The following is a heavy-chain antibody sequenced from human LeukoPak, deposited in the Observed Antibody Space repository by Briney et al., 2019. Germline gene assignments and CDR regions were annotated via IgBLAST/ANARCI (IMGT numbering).Heavy chain of an antibody. J-gene: IGHJ4*02. CDR1: GFTFSSNY. Sequence: GGSLRLSCAASGFTFSSNYMSWVRQAPGKGLEWASVIYSGGSTYYADSVKGRFTISRDNAKNSLYLQMSSLRAEDTAMYYCARDKGYGSDYWGPGVQVTVSS. CDR3: ARDKGYGSDY. D-gene: IGHD3-10*01. V-gene: IGHV3-66*01. CDR2: IYSGGST.